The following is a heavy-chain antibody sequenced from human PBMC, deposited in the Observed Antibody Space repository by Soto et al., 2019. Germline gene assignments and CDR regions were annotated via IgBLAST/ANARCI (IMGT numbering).Heavy chain of an antibody. CDR1: GFTFSDYY. V-gene: IGHV3-11*01. CDR3: ARVGCSGNFCYDGLDV. CDR2: ISKSSSTI. D-gene: IGHD3-22*01. J-gene: IGHJ6*02. Sequence: PGGSLRLSCAASGFTFSDYYMTWIRQAPGKGPECISYISKSSSTIKYAESVKGRSTISRDNVKNSLSLQMNSLRAEDTAVYYCARVGCSGNFCYDGLDVWGQGTAVTVSS.